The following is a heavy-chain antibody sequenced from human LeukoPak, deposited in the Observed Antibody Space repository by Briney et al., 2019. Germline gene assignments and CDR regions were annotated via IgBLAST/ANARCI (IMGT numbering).Heavy chain of an antibody. CDR1: GGSISSYY. CDR2: IYYSGST. CDR3: ARQNPQYYFDY. Sequence: SETLSLTCTVSGGSISSYYWSWIRQPPGKGLEWIGYIYYSGSTNYNPSLKSRVTISVDTSKDQFSLKLSSVTAADTAVYYCARQNPQYYFDYWGQGPLVTVSS. V-gene: IGHV4-59*08. J-gene: IGHJ4*02.